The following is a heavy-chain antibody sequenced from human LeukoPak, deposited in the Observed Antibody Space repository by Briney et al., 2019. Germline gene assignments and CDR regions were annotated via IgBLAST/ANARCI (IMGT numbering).Heavy chain of an antibody. CDR2: IRYDGSNK. V-gene: IGHV3-30*02. CDR1: GFTFNSYA. D-gene: IGHD3-22*01. J-gene: IGHJ4*02. Sequence: GGSLRLSCAASGFTFNSYAMSWVRQAPGKGLEWVAFIRYDGSNKYYADSVKGRFTISRDNSKNTLYLQMNRLRAEDTAVYYCAKDFSVYYYDSRVLDYWGQGTLVTVSS. CDR3: AKDFSVYYYDSRVLDY.